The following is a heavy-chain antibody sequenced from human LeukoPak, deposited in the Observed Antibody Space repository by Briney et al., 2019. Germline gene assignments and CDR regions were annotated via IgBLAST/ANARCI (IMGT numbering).Heavy chain of an antibody. CDR3: AREGVVKGYFDY. Sequence: SETLSLTCTVSGGSISSYYWSWIRQPPGKGLEWIGYIYYRGSTNYNPSLKSRVTISLDTSKDQFSLKLSSVTAADTAVYYCAREGVVKGYFDYWGQGTLVTVSS. CDR2: IYYRGST. D-gene: IGHD3-3*01. CDR1: GGSISSYY. V-gene: IGHV4-59*01. J-gene: IGHJ4*02.